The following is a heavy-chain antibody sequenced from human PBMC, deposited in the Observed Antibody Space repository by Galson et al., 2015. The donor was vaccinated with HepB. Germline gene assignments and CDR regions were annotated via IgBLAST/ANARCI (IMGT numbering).Heavy chain of an antibody. J-gene: IGHJ5*02. D-gene: IGHD2-15*01. CDR2: IYPGDSDT. Sequence: QSGAEVKKPGESLKISCKGSGYSFTSYWIGWVRQMPGKGLEWMGIIYPGDSDTRYSPSFQGQVTISADKSISSAYLQWSSLKASDTAMYYCARDLRPTICSGGSCYGGWFDPWGQGTLVTVSS. V-gene: IGHV5-51*03. CDR1: GYSFTSYW. CDR3: ARDLRPTICSGGSCYGGWFDP.